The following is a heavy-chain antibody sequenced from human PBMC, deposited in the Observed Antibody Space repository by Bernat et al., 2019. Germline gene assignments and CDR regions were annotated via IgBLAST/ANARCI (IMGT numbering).Heavy chain of an antibody. CDR1: GFTFSSYA. CDR3: AKETFGGVIVPFDY. J-gene: IGHJ4*02. CDR2: ISGSGGST. V-gene: IGHV3-23*04. Sequence: EVQLVESGGGLVQPGGSLRLSCAATGFTFSSYAMSWVRQAPGKGLEWVSGISGSGGSTYHADSVKGRFPISRDNSKNTLYLQMNSLRAEDTAVYYCAKETFGGVIVPFDYWGQGTLVTVSS. D-gene: IGHD3-16*02.